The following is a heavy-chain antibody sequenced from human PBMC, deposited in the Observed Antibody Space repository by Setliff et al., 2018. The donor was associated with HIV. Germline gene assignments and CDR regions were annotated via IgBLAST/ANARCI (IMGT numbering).Heavy chain of an antibody. J-gene: IGHJ4*02. D-gene: IGHD5-18*01. CDR1: GGSISSRGSYY. Sequence: LSLTCTVSGGSISSRGSYYWSWIRQPAGKGLEWIGHIYTSGSTNYNPSLKSRVTISVDTSKNQFSLKLSSVTAADTAVYYCAREIPYSFGYYFDYWGQGTLVTVTS. V-gene: IGHV4-61*09. CDR3: AREIPYSFGYYFDY. CDR2: IYTSGST.